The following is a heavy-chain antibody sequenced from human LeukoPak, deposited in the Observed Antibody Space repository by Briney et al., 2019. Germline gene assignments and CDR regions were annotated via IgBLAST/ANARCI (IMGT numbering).Heavy chain of an antibody. Sequence: GGSLRLSCAASGFIFDNFWMSWVRQAPGKGVEWVANIKQDGSEIYYVDSVKGRFTISRDNAKNSLYLQMNSLRAEDTALYYCARDMSFSTSGWYGELDNWGQGTLVTVSS. D-gene: IGHD6-19*01. J-gene: IGHJ4*02. CDR2: IKQDGSEI. V-gene: IGHV3-7*05. CDR3: ARDMSFSTSGWYGELDN. CDR1: GFIFDNFW.